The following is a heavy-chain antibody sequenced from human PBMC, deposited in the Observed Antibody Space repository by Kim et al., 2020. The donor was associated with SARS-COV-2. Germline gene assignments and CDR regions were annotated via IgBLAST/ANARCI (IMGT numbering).Heavy chain of an antibody. CDR3: ARVRSRPVVVTAIRYFDL. CDR2: INHSGST. J-gene: IGHJ2*01. D-gene: IGHD2-21*02. CDR1: GGSFSGYY. Sequence: SETLSLTCAVYGGSFSGYYWSWIRQPPGKGLEWIGEINHSGSTNYNPSLKSRVTISADTSKNQFSLKLSSVTAADTAVYYCARVRSRPVVVTAIRYFDL. V-gene: IGHV4-34*01.